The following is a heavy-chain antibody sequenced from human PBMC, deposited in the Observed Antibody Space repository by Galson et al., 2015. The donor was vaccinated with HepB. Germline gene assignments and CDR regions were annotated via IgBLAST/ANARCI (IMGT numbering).Heavy chain of an antibody. J-gene: IGHJ6*02. CDR1: GFTFSSYG. Sequence: SLRLSCAASGFTFSSYGMHWVRQAPGKGLEWVAVISYDGSNKYYADSVKGRFTISRDNSKNTLYVQMSSLRAEDTAVYYCAGQLTVTSYYHYGMGVWGQGTTVTVSS. V-gene: IGHV3-30*03. D-gene: IGHD4-17*01. CDR2: ISYDGSNK. CDR3: AGQLTVTSYYHYGMGV.